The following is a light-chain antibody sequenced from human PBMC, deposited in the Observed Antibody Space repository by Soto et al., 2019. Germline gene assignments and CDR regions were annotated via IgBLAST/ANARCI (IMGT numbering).Light chain of an antibody. V-gene: IGKV1-5*01. J-gene: IGKJ1*01. CDR2: DAS. Sequence: DIPTTLSPSTLSASVGDRVPITCRASQSISSWLAWYQQKPGKAPKLLIYDASTLESGVPSRFTGRGSGTEFTLTISSLRPDDFATYYCQQYYSYWTFAQGTKVAIK. CDR1: QSISSW. CDR3: QQYYSYWT.